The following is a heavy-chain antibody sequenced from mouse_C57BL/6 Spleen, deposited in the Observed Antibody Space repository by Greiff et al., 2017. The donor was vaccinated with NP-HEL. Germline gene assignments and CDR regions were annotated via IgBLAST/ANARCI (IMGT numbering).Heavy chain of an antibody. Sequence: QVQLQQPGAELVKPGASVKVSCKASGYTFTSYWMHWVKQRPGQGLEWIGRIHPSDSDTNYNQKFTGKATLTVDKSSSTAYMQLSSLTSEDSAVYYCAIRDSSGPTWFAYWGQGTLVTVSA. J-gene: IGHJ3*01. D-gene: IGHD3-2*02. CDR1: GYTFTSYW. V-gene: IGHV1-74*01. CDR3: AIRDSSGPTWFAY. CDR2: IHPSDSDT.